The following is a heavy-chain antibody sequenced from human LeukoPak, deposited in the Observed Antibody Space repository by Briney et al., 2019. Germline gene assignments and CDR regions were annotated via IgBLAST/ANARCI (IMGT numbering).Heavy chain of an antibody. J-gene: IGHJ4*02. D-gene: IGHD6-13*01. CDR2: ISGSGGST. Sequence: GGSLRLSCAASGFTFSSYAKSWVRQAPGKGLEWVSAISGSGGSTYYADSVKGRFTISRDSSRNTLYLQMNSLRVEDTAVYYCAKDRSSSSSWYVDYWGQGTLVTVSS. V-gene: IGHV3-23*01. CDR3: AKDRSSSSSWYVDY. CDR1: GFTFSSYA.